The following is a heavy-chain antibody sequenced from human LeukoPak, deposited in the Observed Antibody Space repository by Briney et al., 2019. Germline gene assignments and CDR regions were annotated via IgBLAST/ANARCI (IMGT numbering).Heavy chain of an antibody. CDR1: GGTFSSYA. Sequence: SVKVSCKASGGTFSSYAISWVRQAPGQGLEWMGEIIPIFGTANYAQKFQGRVTITTDESTSTAYMELSSLRSEDTAGDYCARVRRGYSGYDSWDYFDYWGPGTLVTVSS. CDR3: ARVRRGYSGYDSWDYFDY. J-gene: IGHJ4*02. V-gene: IGHV1-69*05. CDR2: IIPIFGTA. D-gene: IGHD5-12*01.